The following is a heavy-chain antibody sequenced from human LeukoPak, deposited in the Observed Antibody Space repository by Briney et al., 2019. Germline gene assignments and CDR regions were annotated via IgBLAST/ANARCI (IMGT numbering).Heavy chain of an antibody. J-gene: IGHJ4*02. CDR2: IIPIFGTA. Sequence: ASVKVSCKASGGTFSSYAISWVRQAPGQGLEWMGGIIPIFGTANYAQKFQGRVTITADKSTSTAYMELRSLRSDDTAVYYCARHTGSLYDFWSGYIDYWGQGTLVTVSS. CDR1: GGTFSSYA. CDR3: ARHTGSLYDFWSGYIDY. V-gene: IGHV1-69*06. D-gene: IGHD3-3*01.